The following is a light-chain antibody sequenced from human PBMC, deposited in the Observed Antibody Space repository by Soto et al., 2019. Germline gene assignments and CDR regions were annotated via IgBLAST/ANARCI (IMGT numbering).Light chain of an antibody. V-gene: IGKV2-24*01. J-gene: IGKJ1*01. Sequence: DIVMTQSPLSSPVTLGQPASISCRSSQSLVHGDGNTYLSWFQQRPGQPPRLLIYRVSDRFSGVPDRFSGSGAGTDFTLTISRVEPEDVVVYYCMQATQSLWTFGQGTKVDIK. CDR3: MQATQSLWT. CDR1: QSLVHGDGNTY. CDR2: RVS.